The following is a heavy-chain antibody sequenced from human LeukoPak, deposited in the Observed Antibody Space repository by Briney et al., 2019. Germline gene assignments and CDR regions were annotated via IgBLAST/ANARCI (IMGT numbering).Heavy chain of an antibody. CDR2: IKSKTDGGTT. Sequence: PGGSLRLSCAASGFTFSNAWMSWVRQAPGKGLEWVGRIKSKTDGGTTGYAAPVKGRFTISRDDSKNTLYLQMNSLKTEDTAVYYCTTQEPITIFGVVGVDYWGQGTLVTVSS. V-gene: IGHV3-15*01. J-gene: IGHJ4*02. D-gene: IGHD3-3*01. CDR1: GFTFSNAW. CDR3: TTQEPITIFGVVGVDY.